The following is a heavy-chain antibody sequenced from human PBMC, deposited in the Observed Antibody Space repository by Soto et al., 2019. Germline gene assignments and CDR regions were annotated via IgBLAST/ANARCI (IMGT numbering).Heavy chain of an antibody. CDR1: GYTLSDAN. CDR3: AREYYYGSGPWY. J-gene: IGHJ4*02. Sequence: ASVKVSCKASGYTLSDANINWVRQAPGQGPEWMEIFNPRADTTNYAQKFQGRVTMTTDTSKSTAYMELRSLRSDDTAVYYWAREYYYGSGPWYWGQGTRVTVSS. D-gene: IGHD3-10*01. V-gene: IGHV1-46*01. CDR2: FNPRADTT.